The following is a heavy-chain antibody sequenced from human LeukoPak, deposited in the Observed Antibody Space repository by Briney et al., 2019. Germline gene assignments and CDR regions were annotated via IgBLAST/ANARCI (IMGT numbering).Heavy chain of an antibody. J-gene: IGHJ4*02. CDR1: GFTFSSYA. CDR3: AKVFVSGYYVSYFDY. V-gene: IGHV3-23*01. CDR2: ISGSGGST. Sequence: PGGSLRLSCAASGFTFSSYAMSWVRQAPGTGLEWVPAISGSGGSTYYADSVKGRFTISRDNSKNTLYLQMNSLRAEDTAVYYCAKVFVSGYYVSYFDYWGQGTLVTVSS. D-gene: IGHD3-3*01.